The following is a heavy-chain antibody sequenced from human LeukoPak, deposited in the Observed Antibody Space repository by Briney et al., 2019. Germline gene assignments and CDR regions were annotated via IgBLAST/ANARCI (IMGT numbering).Heavy chain of an antibody. J-gene: IGHJ4*02. CDR3: ARGAPTVTPTPFDY. D-gene: IGHD4-17*01. CDR2: ISSSGGTT. Sequence: GGSLRLSCAASGFSFSTYEMNWVRQAPGKGLEWVSYISSSGGTTFYADSVQGRLTISRDNAKNSLYLHMNSLRGADTAVYYCARGAPTVTPTPFDYWGQGTLVTVSS. V-gene: IGHV3-48*03. CDR1: GFSFSTYE.